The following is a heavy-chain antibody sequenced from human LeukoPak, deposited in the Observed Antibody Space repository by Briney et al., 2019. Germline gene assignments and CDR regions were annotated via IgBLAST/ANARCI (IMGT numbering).Heavy chain of an antibody. CDR1: GYTFTSYY. CDR2: INPSGGST. CDR3: ARARYSGSWPLPHAEYFQH. V-gene: IGHV1-46*01. D-gene: IGHD6-13*01. Sequence: ASVKVSCKASGYTFTSYYMHWVRQAPGQGLEWMGIINPSGGSTSYAQKFQGRVTMTRDTSTSTVYMELSSLRSEDTAVYYCARARYSGSWPLPHAEYFQHWGQGTLVTVSS. J-gene: IGHJ1*01.